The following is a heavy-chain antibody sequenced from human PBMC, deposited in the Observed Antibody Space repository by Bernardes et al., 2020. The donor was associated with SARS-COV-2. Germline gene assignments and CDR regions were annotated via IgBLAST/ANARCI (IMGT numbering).Heavy chain of an antibody. Sequence: GGSLRLSCAASGFTFSSYSMNWVRQAPGRGLEWVSSISPSSSFIYYADSVKGRFTISRDNAKNSLYLQMDSLRAEDTAVYYCVREGWGSWYYFEYWGQGILVTVSS. D-gene: IGHD6-13*01. CDR2: ISPSSSFI. CDR3: VREGWGSWYYFEY. J-gene: IGHJ4*02. V-gene: IGHV3-21*04. CDR1: GFTFSSYS.